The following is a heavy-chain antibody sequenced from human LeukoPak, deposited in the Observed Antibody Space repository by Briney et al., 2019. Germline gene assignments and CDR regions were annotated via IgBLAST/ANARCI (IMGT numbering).Heavy chain of an antibody. V-gene: IGHV4-34*01. J-gene: IGHJ4*02. CDR3: ARAPSGWLRRTGFDY. D-gene: IGHD5-12*01. Sequence: SETPSLTCAVYGGSFSGYYWSWIRQPPGKGLEWIGEINHSGSTNYNPSLKSRVTISVDTSKNQFSLKLSSVTAADTAVYYCARAPSGWLRRTGFDYWGQGTLVTVSS. CDR1: GGSFSGYY. CDR2: INHSGST.